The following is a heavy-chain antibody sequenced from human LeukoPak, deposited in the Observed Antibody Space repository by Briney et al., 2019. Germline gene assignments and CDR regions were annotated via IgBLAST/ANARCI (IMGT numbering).Heavy chain of an antibody. CDR3: AKDPGDKAVDRWFDP. CDR1: GFSFTTYW. CDR2: IKEDGRDK. J-gene: IGHJ5*02. Sequence: GGSLRLSCAATGFSFTTYWMSWVRQAPGKGLEWVANIKEDGRDKYYVDSVKGRFSISRDNAKNSLYLQMSSLRAEDTAVYYCAKDPGDKAVDRWFDPWGQGTLVTVSS. D-gene: IGHD6-19*01. V-gene: IGHV3-7*03.